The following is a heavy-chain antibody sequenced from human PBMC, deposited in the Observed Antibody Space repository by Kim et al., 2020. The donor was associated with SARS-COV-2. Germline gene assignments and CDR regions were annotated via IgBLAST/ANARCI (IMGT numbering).Heavy chain of an antibody. CDR1: GYTFTSYA. V-gene: IGHV7-4-1*02. D-gene: IGHD1-1*01. CDR2: INTNTGNP. Sequence: ASVKVSCKASGYTFTSYAMNWVRQAPGQGLEWMGWINTNTGNPTYAQGFTGGFVFSLDTSVSTAYLQISSLKAEDTAVYYCARDLYNWNDGWFDPWGQGALVTVSS. J-gene: IGHJ5*02. CDR3: ARDLYNWNDGWFDP.